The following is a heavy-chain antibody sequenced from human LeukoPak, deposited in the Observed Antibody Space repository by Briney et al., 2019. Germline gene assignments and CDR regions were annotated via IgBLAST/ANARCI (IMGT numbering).Heavy chain of an antibody. CDR3: ARPTTTPQGFDI. V-gene: IGHV4-34*01. CDR2: INQSGNT. Sequence: KPSETLSLTCAVYGGSFSGSYWNWIRQPPGKGLEWIGEINQSGNTNYNPSLKSRVTISVDTSKSQFSLRLDSVTAADTAVYYCARPTTTPQGFDIWGQGTMVTVSS. CDR1: GGSFSGSY. D-gene: IGHD1-1*01. J-gene: IGHJ4*03.